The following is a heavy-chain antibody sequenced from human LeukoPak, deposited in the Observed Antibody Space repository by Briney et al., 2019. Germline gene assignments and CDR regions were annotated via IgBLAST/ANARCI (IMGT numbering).Heavy chain of an antibody. J-gene: IGHJ6*02. CDR3: AREIGDRYGPRSGMDV. Sequence: GGSLRLSCAASGFTFSSHAMNWVRQAPGKGLEWVSGIIGSGDSTYYADSVKGRFTISRDKSRNTLYLQMDSLRVEDTAVYYCAREIGDRYGPRSGMDVWGQGTTVTVSS. V-gene: IGHV3-23*01. CDR2: IIGSGDST. CDR1: GFTFSSHA. D-gene: IGHD5-18*01.